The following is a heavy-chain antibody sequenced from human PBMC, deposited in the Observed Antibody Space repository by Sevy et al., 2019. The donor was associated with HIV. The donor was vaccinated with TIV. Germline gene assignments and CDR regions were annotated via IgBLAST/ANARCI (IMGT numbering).Heavy chain of an antibody. Sequence: GGSLRLSCAASGLTFSSYTMNWVRQAPGKGLEWVSGISGSSGSTYYADSVKGRFTISRDNSKNTLYLQMNSLRAEDTAVYYCAKGGRGSGTYFSGGSAFHIWGQGTMVTVSS. J-gene: IGHJ3*02. CDR1: GLTFSSYT. CDR3: AKGGRGSGTYFSGGSAFHI. D-gene: IGHD3-10*01. CDR2: ISGSSGST. V-gene: IGHV3-23*01.